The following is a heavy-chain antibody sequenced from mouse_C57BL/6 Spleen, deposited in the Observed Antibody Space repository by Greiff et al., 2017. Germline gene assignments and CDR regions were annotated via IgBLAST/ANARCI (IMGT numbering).Heavy chain of an antibody. CDR2: ISYDGSN. CDR1: GYSITSGYY. V-gene: IGHV3-6*01. CDR3: ARDGIYGSSYPYFDY. Sequence: ESGPGLVKPSQSLSLTCSVTGYSITSGYYWNWIRQFPGNKLEWMGYISYDGSNNYNPSLKNRISITRDTSKNQFFLKLNSVTTEDTATYYCARDGIYGSSYPYFDYWGQGTTLTVSS. D-gene: IGHD1-1*01. J-gene: IGHJ2*01.